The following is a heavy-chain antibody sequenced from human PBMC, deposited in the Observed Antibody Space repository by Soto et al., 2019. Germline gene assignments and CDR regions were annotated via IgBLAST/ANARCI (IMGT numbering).Heavy chain of an antibody. CDR3: ARDVTSSDYYYLSPSGFDP. CDR1: GGSISRYY. J-gene: IGHJ5*02. D-gene: IGHD3-22*01. CDR2: SYYSGST. Sequence: TSETLSLTCTVSGGSISRYYWSWFRQPPGKGLEWIGYSYYSGSTNYNPSLKSRVTISVDTSKNQFSLKLSSVTAEDTAVYYCARDVTSSDYYYLSPSGFDPWGQGTLVTVSS. V-gene: IGHV4-59*12.